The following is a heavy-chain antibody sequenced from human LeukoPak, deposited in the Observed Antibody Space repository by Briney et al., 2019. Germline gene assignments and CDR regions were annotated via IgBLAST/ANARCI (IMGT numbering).Heavy chain of an antibody. CDR1: GYRFTSYW. CDR2: IYPGDSDT. CDR3: ARLGDIVVVPAAQQTYYYGMDV. Sequence: GESLKISCKGSGYRFTSYWIGWVRQMPGKGLEWMGIIYPGDSDTRYSPSFQGQVTISADKSISTAYLQWSSLKASDTAMYYCARLGDIVVVPAAQQTYYYGMDVWGQGTTVTVSS. J-gene: IGHJ6*02. V-gene: IGHV5-51*01. D-gene: IGHD2-2*01.